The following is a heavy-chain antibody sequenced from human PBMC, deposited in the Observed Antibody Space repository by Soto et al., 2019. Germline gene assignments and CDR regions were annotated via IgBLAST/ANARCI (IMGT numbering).Heavy chain of an antibody. J-gene: IGHJ4*02. V-gene: IGHV4-30-2*01. D-gene: IGHD5-12*01. CDR1: GGSISSGGYS. Sequence: QLQLQESGSGLVKPSQTLSLTCAVSGGSISSGGYSWSWIRQPPGKGLEWIGYIYHSGSTYYNPSLNSRATIAVDRSNNQFSLKLSSVTAADTAVYYCAAGGGLPRYYWGQGTLVTVSS. CDR2: IYHSGST. CDR3: AAGGGLPRYY.